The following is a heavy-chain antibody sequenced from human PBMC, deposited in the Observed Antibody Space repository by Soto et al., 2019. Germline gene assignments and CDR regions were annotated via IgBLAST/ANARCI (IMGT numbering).Heavy chain of an antibody. CDR2: IWFDGSNK. D-gene: IGHD2-15*01. Sequence: GQSLRLSSASSVFTFSSYAIEWVRQPAGKVREWVAIIWFDGSNKYYADSEKGRFSISRDNSKNTLLLQMDRRRAEDTAVYYCARGQLPAATTCFDFWGQGTLVTVSS. V-gene: IGHV3-33*01. CDR3: ARGQLPAATTCFDF. CDR1: VFTFSSYA. J-gene: IGHJ4*02.